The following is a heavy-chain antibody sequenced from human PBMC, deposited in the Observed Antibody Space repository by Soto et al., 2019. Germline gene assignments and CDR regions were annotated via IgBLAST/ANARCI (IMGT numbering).Heavy chain of an antibody. CDR3: AKGGRQWLVTADVTY. CDR2: VSPDGRST. CDR1: GFTFSDYA. D-gene: IGHD6-19*01. V-gene: IGHV3-30*18. J-gene: IGHJ4*02. Sequence: VQLVESGGGVVQPGRSLRLSCAASGFTFSDYARHWVRQAPGKGLEWVAVVSPDGRSTHYADSVKGRFTISRDSSKNTVSLEMTRLRAEDTAVDYCAKGGRQWLVTADVTYWGQGALVTVSP.